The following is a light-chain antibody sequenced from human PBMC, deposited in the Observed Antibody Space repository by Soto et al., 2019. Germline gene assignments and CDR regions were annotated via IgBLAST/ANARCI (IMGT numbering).Light chain of an antibody. V-gene: IGKV1-5*03. Sequence: DIQMTQSPSTLSASVGDRVTLTCRASESINSWLAWYQQKPGKAPKLLIQKASSLESGVPSRFSGSGSGTEFTLTISSLQPDDFATYYCQQYNSYSKTFGQGTKLEIK. J-gene: IGKJ2*01. CDR3: QQYNSYSKT. CDR1: ESINSW. CDR2: KAS.